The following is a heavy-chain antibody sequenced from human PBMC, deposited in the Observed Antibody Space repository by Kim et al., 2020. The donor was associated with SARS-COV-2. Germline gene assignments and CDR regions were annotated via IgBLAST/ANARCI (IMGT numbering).Heavy chain of an antibody. Sequence: SETLSLTCTVSGGSISSGGYYWSWIRQHPGKGLEWIGYIYYSGSTYYNPSLKSRVTISVDTSKNQFSLKLSSVTAADTAVYYCARRIRFGSEDYYYGMDVWGQGTTVTVSS. V-gene: IGHV4-31*03. D-gene: IGHD3-10*01. J-gene: IGHJ6*02. CDR3: ARRIRFGSEDYYYGMDV. CDR1: GGSISSGGYY. CDR2: IYYSGST.